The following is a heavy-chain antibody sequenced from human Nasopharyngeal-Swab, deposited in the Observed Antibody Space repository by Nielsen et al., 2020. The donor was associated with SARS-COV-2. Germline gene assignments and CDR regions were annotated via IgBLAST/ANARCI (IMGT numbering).Heavy chain of an antibody. CDR2: INLSGGST. D-gene: IGHD6-13*01. Sequence: WVRQAPGQGLEWMGIINLSGGSTSYAQKFQGRVTMTRDTSTSTVYMELSSLRSEDTAVYYCARDRVAAAGTGSDYYYYYYMDVWGKRTTVTVSS. J-gene: IGHJ6*03. V-gene: IGHV1-46*01. CDR3: ARDRVAAAGTGSDYYYYYYMDV.